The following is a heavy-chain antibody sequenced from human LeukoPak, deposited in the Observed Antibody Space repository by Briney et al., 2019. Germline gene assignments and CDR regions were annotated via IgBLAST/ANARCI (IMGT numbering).Heavy chain of an antibody. CDR2: ISYSGNT. Sequence: SETLPLTCAVYGGSFSTYYWTWTRQPPGKGLEWIAEISYSGNTNYNPSLKSRVTISVDTSKNQFSLKLSSVTAADTAVYYCARGVRVEYQLLNYYYYMDVWGKGTTVTISS. CDR1: GGSFSTYY. CDR3: ARGVRVEYQLLNYYYYMDV. J-gene: IGHJ6*03. D-gene: IGHD2-2*01. V-gene: IGHV4-34*01.